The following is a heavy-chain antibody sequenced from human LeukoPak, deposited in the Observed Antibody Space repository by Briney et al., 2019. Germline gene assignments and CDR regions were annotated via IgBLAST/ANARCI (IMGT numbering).Heavy chain of an antibody. CDR1: GYSFTTYW. Sequence: GESLKISCKASGYSFTTYWVGWVRQAPGKGLEWMGIIYPGDSDTRYSPSFQGQVTISADKSISTAYLQWSSLKASDTAMYYCAREGSFGAVAEGWFDPWGQGTLVTVSS. D-gene: IGHD6-19*01. CDR2: IYPGDSDT. V-gene: IGHV5-51*01. J-gene: IGHJ5*02. CDR3: AREGSFGAVAEGWFDP.